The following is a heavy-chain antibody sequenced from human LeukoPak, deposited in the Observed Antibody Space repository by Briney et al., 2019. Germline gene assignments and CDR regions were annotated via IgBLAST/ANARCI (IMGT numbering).Heavy chain of an antibody. J-gene: IGHJ4*02. D-gene: IGHD4-11*01. V-gene: IGHV3-11*04. CDR3: ARLTVTTLHFDY. Sequence: GGSLRLSCAASGFTFSDYYMSWIRQAPWKGLEWVSYNSSSGSTIYYADSVKGRFTISRDNAKNSLYLQMNSLRAEDTAVYYCARLTVTTLHFDYWGQGTLVTVSS. CDR1: GFTFSDYY. CDR2: NSSSGSTI.